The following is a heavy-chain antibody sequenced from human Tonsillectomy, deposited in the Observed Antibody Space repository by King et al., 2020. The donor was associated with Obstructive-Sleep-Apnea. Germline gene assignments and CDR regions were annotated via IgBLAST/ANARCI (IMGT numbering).Heavy chain of an antibody. V-gene: IGHV3-30*04. D-gene: IGHD6-13*01. CDR2: ISFDGSNK. Sequence: VQLVESGGGVVQPGRSLRLSCAASRFTFSSYAMHWVRQAPGKGLEWVAVISFDGSNKYYADSVKGRFNISRDNSKNTLYLQMDSLRAEDTAIYYCEHDSIPAVRNPVYWGQGALVTVSS. CDR3: EHDSIPAVRNPVY. J-gene: IGHJ1*01. CDR1: RFTFSSYA.